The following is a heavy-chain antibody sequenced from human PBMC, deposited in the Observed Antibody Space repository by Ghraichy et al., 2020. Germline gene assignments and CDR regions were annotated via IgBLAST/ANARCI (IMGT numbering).Heavy chain of an antibody. J-gene: IGHJ4*02. D-gene: IGHD1-26*01. V-gene: IGHV4-4*09. CDR3: ARARGSPPGYFDS. CDR1: GDSITSYY. CDR2: IHHSGLS. Sequence: SKTLSLTCIVSGDSITSYYWNWIRQPPGKGLEWIGYIHHSGLSNYSPSLKSRATISADTSKNQFSLKLTSVTVADTAVYYCARARGSPPGYFDSWGQGTLVAVAS.